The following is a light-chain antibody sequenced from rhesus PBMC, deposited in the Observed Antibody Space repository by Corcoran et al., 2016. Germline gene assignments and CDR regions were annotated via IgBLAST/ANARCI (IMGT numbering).Light chain of an antibody. V-gene: IGKV1-66*01. CDR2: YTS. Sequence: DIQMTQSPSSLSASIGDRVTITCRASQDINNYLTWYQQKPGKAPKPLIYYTSTLVPGVSSRFSGSRSGTDYFLTISRLQPDDVATYHCPQFNSTPFTFGPGTKVDLK. CDR3: PQFNSTPFT. J-gene: IGKJ3*01. CDR1: QDINNY.